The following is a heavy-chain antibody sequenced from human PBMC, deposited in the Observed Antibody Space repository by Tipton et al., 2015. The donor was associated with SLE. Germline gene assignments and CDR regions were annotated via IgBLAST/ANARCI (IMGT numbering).Heavy chain of an antibody. D-gene: IGHD3-22*01. J-gene: IGHJ4*02. CDR3: ANYFYDATGYQSVDD. Sequence: TLSLTCSVSGGSISSSNYYWSWVRQHPGKGLEWIGYIYYSGSTYYKPSLKNRVTISVDMSKNQFSLHLTSVTSADTAVYYCANYFYDATGYQSVDDWGQGALVTVSS. CDR2: IYYSGST. CDR1: GGSISSSNYY. V-gene: IGHV4-31*03.